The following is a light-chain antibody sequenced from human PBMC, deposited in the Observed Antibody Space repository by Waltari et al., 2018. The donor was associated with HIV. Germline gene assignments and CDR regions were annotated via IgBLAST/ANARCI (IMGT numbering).Light chain of an antibody. V-gene: IGLV3-1*01. CDR2: QDR. CDR1: KLGDKY. Sequence: SYELTQPPSVSVSPGQTASITCSGDKLGDKYACWYQQKPGQSPVLVIYQDRQRPSVIPERFSGSNSGNTATLSISGTQAMDEADYYCQAWDSSAGVFGGGTKLTVL. CDR3: QAWDSSAGV. J-gene: IGLJ2*01.